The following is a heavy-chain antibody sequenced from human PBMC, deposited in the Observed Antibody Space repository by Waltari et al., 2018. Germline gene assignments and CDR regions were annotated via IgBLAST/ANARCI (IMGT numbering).Heavy chain of an antibody. V-gene: IGHV3-48*04. CDR2: IRSGSGSI. CDR1: GFTFGTYT. J-gene: IGHJ4*02. D-gene: IGHD7-27*01. Sequence: EVQLVESGGGLVQSGGSIRLYCAASGFTFGTYTMTWAAQAPGKGLEWLSYIRSGSGSIYYADSVKGRFTISRDNARNSLYLQMNNLRAEDTAVYYCATRGGISNWGLDYWGQGTLVTVSS. CDR3: ATRGGISNWGLDY.